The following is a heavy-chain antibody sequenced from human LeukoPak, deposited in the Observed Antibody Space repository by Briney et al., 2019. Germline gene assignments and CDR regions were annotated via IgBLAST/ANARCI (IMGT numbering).Heavy chain of an antibody. V-gene: IGHV3-23*01. CDR2: ISGSGGST. CDR3: AKPPQYYYDSSGYYSTDY. Sequence: PGGSLRLSCAASGFTFSTAWMTWVRQAPGKGLEWVSAISGSGGSTYYADSVKGRFTISRDNSKNTLYLQMNSLRAEDTAVYYCAKPPQYYYDSSGYYSTDYWGQGTLVTVSS. CDR1: GFTFSTAW. J-gene: IGHJ4*02. D-gene: IGHD3-22*01.